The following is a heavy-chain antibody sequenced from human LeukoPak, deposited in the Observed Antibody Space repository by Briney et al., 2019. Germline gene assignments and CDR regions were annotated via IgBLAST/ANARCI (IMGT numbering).Heavy chain of an antibody. Sequence: PGGSLRLSCAASGFTFSTYGMHWVRQAPGKGLEWVAFIRYDGSNKYYADSVKGRFAISRDSSKNTLYLQMNSLTAEDTAVYYCAKELMVAADYWGQGTLVTVSS. D-gene: IGHD2-8*01. J-gene: IGHJ4*02. V-gene: IGHV3-30*02. CDR3: AKELMVAADY. CDR1: GFTFSTYG. CDR2: IRYDGSNK.